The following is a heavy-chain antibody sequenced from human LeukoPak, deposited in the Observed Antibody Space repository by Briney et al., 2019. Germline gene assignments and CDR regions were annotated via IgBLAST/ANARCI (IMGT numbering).Heavy chain of an antibody. CDR1: GFTVSNNY. Sequence: GGSLRLSCTASGFTVSNNYMSWVRQAPGKGLEWVSISYSDSNTNYADSVEGRFTISRDTSQNTLSLQMNSLRAEDTAVYYCVRKNRDLNAAFDIWGQGTVVTVSS. CDR2: SYSDSNT. V-gene: IGHV3-53*01. D-gene: IGHD1-14*01. J-gene: IGHJ3*02. CDR3: VRKNRDLNAAFDI.